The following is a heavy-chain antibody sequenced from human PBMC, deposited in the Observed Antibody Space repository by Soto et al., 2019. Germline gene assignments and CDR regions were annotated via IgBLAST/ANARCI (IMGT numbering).Heavy chain of an antibody. Sequence: GGSLRLSCAASGFTFSSYAMSWVRQAPGKGLEWVSAISGSGGSTYYADSVKGRFTISRDNSKNTLYLQMNSLRAEDTAVYYCAKTLASPRAYYDFWSAVAPFDPWGQGTLVTVSS. V-gene: IGHV3-23*01. CDR3: AKTLASPRAYYDFWSAVAPFDP. J-gene: IGHJ5*02. D-gene: IGHD3-3*01. CDR1: GFTFSSYA. CDR2: ISGSGGST.